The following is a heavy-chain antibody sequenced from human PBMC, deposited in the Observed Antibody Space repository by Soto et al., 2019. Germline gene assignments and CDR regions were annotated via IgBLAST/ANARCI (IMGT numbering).Heavy chain of an antibody. J-gene: IGHJ4*02. Sequence: RLSCAASGFTVSNTLMSCVRQAPGKGREWVGRIKSKTDGGTTDYAAPVKGRFTISRDGSRNTLYLQMNSLKAEDTAVYYCTTDAPTVTQGLYFAYWCRGNLVPVSS. CDR1: GFTVSNTL. CDR3: TTDAPTVTQGLYFAY. V-gene: IGHV3-15*01. CDR2: IKSKTDGGTT. D-gene: IGHD1-1*01.